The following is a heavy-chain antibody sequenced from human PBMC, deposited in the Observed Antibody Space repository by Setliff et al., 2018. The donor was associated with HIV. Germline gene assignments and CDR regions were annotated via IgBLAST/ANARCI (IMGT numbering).Heavy chain of an antibody. CDR3: ARFPTVVTAPGF. D-gene: IGHD2-21*02. J-gene: IGHJ4*02. CDR1: GYSISSGYY. V-gene: IGHV4-38-2*01. CDR2: IYHSGGT. Sequence: SETLSLTCAVSGYSISSGYYWGWIRQPPGRGLEWIGNIYHSGGTHYNPSLRSRVTISVDTSKNHFSLKLTSVTAADTAVYFCARFPTVVTAPGFWGRGTLVTVSS.